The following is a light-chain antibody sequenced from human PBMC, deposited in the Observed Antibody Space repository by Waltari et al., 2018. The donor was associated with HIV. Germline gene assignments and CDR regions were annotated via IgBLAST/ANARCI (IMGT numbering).Light chain of an antibody. V-gene: IGKV3-20*01. CDR3: QQYGSSPFT. Sequence: EIVLTQSPGSLSLSPGVRATLSCRASQSVSSGYLPWYQQKPGQAPRLLISRASRRATGIPDRFSGSGSGTDFTLTISRLEPEDFAVYFCQQYGSSPFTFGPGTKVHIK. CDR2: RAS. CDR1: QSVSSGY. J-gene: IGKJ3*01.